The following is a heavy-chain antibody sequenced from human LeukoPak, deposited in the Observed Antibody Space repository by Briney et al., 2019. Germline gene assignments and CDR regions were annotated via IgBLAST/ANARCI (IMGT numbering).Heavy chain of an antibody. D-gene: IGHD1-20*01. CDR2: IIPIFGTA. Sequence: ASVKVSCKASGGTLSSYAISWVRQAPGQGLEWMGGIIPIFGTANYAQKFQGRVTITTDESTSTAYMELSSLRSEDTAVYYCARARYNWNDDNYFDYWGQGTLVTVSS. J-gene: IGHJ4*02. CDR1: GGTLSSYA. V-gene: IGHV1-69*05. CDR3: ARARYNWNDDNYFDY.